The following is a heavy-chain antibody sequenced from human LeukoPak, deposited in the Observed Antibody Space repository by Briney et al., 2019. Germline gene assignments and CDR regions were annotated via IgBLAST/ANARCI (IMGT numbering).Heavy chain of an antibody. D-gene: IGHD3-10*01. J-gene: IGHJ4*02. Sequence: ASVKVSCKASGYTFTGYCMHWVRQAPGQGLEWMGWINPNSGGTNYAQKFQGRVTMTRDTSISTAYMELSRLRSDDTAVYYCARDLITMVRGVIEYFDYWGQGTLVTVSS. CDR2: INPNSGGT. CDR3: ARDLITMVRGVIEYFDY. CDR1: GYTFTGYC. V-gene: IGHV1-2*02.